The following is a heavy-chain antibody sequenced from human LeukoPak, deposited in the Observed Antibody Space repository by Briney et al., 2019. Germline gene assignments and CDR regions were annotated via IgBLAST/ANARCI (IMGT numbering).Heavy chain of an antibody. Sequence: GGSLRLSCAASGFTFNTFAMSWVRKAPGRGRGWVSVISGSGGRTYYADSVKGRFTISRDNSKNTLHLQMNSLRAEDTAVYYCAKELYYDSSGYPSAFDYWGQGTLVTVSS. CDR2: ISGSGGRT. CDR3: AKELYYDSSGYPSAFDY. V-gene: IGHV3-23*01. J-gene: IGHJ4*02. D-gene: IGHD3-22*01. CDR1: GFTFNTFA.